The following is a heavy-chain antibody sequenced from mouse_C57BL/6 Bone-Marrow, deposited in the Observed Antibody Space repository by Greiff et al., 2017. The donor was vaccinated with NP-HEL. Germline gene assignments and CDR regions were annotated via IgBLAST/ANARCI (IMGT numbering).Heavy chain of an antibody. J-gene: IGHJ2*01. CDR1: GYTFTDYY. Sequence: EVQLQQSGPELVKPGASVKLSCKASGYTFTDYYMNWVKQSHGQGLEWIGDINPNNGSTSYNQKFKGKATLTVDKSSSTAYMELRSLKSEDSAVYDCERSREAAYYFDYWGQGTTLTVSS. CDR3: ERSREAAYYFDY. V-gene: IGHV1-26*01. CDR2: INPNNGST.